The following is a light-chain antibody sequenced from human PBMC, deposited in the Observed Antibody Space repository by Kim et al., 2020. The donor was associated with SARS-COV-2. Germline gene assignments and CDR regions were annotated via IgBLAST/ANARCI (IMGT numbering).Light chain of an antibody. J-gene: IGLJ2*01. CDR3: SSSTTSNTLI. Sequence: QSVLTQPASVSGSPGQSITISCTGSNSDVGGYNYVSWHQQHPDKAPKLLIYDVNKRPSGVSDRFSGSKSGNTASLTISGLQAEDEADYYCSSSTTSNTLIFGGGTQLTVL. CDR1: NSDVGGYNY. V-gene: IGLV2-14*03. CDR2: DVN.